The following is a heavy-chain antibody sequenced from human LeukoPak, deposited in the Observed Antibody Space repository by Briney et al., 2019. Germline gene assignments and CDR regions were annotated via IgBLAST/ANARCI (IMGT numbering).Heavy chain of an antibody. CDR3: ARGYYYDSSGFDY. D-gene: IGHD3-22*01. CDR1: GFTFSSYW. V-gene: IGHV3-74*01. J-gene: IGHJ4*02. CDR2: INSDGSST. Sequence: GGSLRLSCAASGFTFSSYWMHWVRQAPGKGLVWVSRINSDGSSTSYADSVKGRFSISRDNAKNTLYLQMNSLRAEDTAVYYCARGYYYDSSGFDYWGQGTLVTVSS.